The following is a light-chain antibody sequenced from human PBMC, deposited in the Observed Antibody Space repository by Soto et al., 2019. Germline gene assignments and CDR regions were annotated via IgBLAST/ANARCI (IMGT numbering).Light chain of an antibody. CDR2: KAS. CDR3: QQYNDSFPYT. Sequence: DIQMTQSPSTLSASVGDRVTITCRASQSISSWLAWYQQKPGTAPKLLIYKASTLESGVPSRFSGIRSGTEFTLTVSNLQPDDFATYYCQQYNDSFPYTFGQGTKLEIK. J-gene: IGKJ2*01. CDR1: QSISSW. V-gene: IGKV1-5*03.